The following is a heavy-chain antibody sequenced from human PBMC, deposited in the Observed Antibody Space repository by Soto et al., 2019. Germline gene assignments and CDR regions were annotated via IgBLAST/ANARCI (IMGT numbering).Heavy chain of an antibody. CDR2: IYYRGSS. J-gene: IGHJ5*02. D-gene: IGHD1-26*01. CDR3: ATQEVGGSYVYTFDP. CDR1: GGSISSSNYH. Sequence: QLQLQESGPGLVKPSETLSLTCTVSGGSISSSNYHWGWIRQPPGKGLEWIGSIYYRGSSSYNPSFKSRITISVDTSKNQFSLKQSSVTAADTAVYYCATQEVGGSYVYTFDPWGQGTLVTVSS. V-gene: IGHV4-39*01.